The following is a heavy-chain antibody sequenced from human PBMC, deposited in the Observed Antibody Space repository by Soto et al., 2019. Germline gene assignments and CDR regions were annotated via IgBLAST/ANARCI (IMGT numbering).Heavy chain of an antibody. CDR3: ARGGGYCSGGSCYPYYYYYYYMDV. CDR2: INHSGST. J-gene: IGHJ6*03. CDR1: GGSFSGYY. D-gene: IGHD2-15*01. V-gene: IGHV4-34*01. Sequence: SETLSLTCAVYGGSFSGYYWSWIRQPPGKGLEWIGEINHSGSTNYNPSLKSRVTISVDTSKNQFSLKLSSVTAADTAVYYCARGGGYCSGGSCYPYYYYYYYMDVWGKGTTVTVSS.